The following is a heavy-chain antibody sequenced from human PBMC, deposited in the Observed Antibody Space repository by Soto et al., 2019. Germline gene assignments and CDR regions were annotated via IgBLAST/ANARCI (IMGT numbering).Heavy chain of an antibody. CDR1: GGTFSSYA. D-gene: IGHD2-2*01. J-gene: IGHJ5*02. CDR3: ARTPMAYCSSTSCYRDWFDP. V-gene: IGHV1-69*06. CDR2: IIPIFGTA. Sequence: QLQLVQSGAEVKKPGSSVKVSCKAYGGTFSSYAISWVRQAPGQGLEWMGGIIPIFGTANYAQKFQGRVTITADKSTSTAYMELSSLRSEDTAVYYCARTPMAYCSSTSCYRDWFDPWGQGTLVTVSS.